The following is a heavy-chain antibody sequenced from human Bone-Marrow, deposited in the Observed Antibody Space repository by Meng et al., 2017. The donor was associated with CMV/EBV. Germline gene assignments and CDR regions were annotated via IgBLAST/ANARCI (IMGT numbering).Heavy chain of an antibody. D-gene: IGHD3-22*01. CDR3: AKDRAVGGYYDSSGYSAY. V-gene: IGHV3-30*02. CDR2: IRHDGSNK. Sequence: GGSLRLSCAASGFTFSTFGMSWVRQAPGKGLEWVAFIRHDGSNKYYADSVKGRFTISRDTSKNTLSLQMNSLRVEDTAIYYCAKDRAVGGYYDSSGYSAYWGQGTLVTVDS. J-gene: IGHJ4*02. CDR1: GFTFSTFG.